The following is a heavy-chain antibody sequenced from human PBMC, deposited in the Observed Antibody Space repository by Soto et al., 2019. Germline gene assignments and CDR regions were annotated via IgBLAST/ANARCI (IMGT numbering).Heavy chain of an antibody. V-gene: IGHV4-59*01. CDR2: IYYSGST. D-gene: IGHD3-22*01. CDR1: GGSISSYY. J-gene: IGHJ5*02. CDR3: ARGGYDSSGYLPYWFDP. Sequence: KPSETLSLTCTVSGGSISSYYWSWIRQPPGKGLEWIGYIYYSGSTNYNPSLKSRVTISVDTSKNQFSLKLSSVTAADTAVYYCARGGYDSSGYLPYWFDPWGQGTLVTVSS.